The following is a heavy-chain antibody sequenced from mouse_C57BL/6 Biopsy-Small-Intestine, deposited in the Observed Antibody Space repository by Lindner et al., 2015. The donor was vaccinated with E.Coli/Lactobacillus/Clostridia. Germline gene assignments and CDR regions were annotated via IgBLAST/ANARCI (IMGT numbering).Heavy chain of an antibody. CDR2: INPNNGGT. CDR3: ASITTVVEGNYFDY. Sequence: VQLQESGPELVKPGASVKIPCKASGYTFTDYNMDWVKQSHGKSLEWIGDINPNNGGTIYNQKFKGKATLTVDTSSSTAYMELHSLTSEDSAVYFCASITTVVEGNYFDYWGQGTTLTVSS. J-gene: IGHJ2*01. D-gene: IGHD1-1*01. CDR1: GYTFTDYN. V-gene: IGHV1-18*01.